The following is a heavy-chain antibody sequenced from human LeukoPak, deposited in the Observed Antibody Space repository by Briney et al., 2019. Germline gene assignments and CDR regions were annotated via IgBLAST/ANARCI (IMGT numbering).Heavy chain of an antibody. V-gene: IGHV3-48*02. CDR1: GFTFSTYS. D-gene: IGHD6-19*01. J-gene: IGHJ4*02. Sequence: GGSLRLSCAASGFTFSTYSMNWVRQAPGKGPEWVSYISSSSSSIYYADSVKGRFTISRDNARNSLYLQMNSLRDEDTAVYYCARNPHSSGWYPLDYWGQGTLVTVSS. CDR2: ISSSSSSI. CDR3: ARNPHSSGWYPLDY.